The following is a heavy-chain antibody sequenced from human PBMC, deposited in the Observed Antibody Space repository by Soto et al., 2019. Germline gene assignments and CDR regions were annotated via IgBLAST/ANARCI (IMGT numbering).Heavy chain of an antibody. CDR1: GYTFTNFG. Sequence: ASVKVSCKASGYTFTNFGISWVRQAPGQGLEWMGWISAYNGNTNYAQNFQGRVTMTTDTSTSTAYMELRSLRSDDTAVYYRASGGTLIDYWGQGSLVIVSS. V-gene: IGHV1-18*01. D-gene: IGHD3-16*01. CDR3: ASGGTLIDY. J-gene: IGHJ4*02. CDR2: ISAYNGNT.